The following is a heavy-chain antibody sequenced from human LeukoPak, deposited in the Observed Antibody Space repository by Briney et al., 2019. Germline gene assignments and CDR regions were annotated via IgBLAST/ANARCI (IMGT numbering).Heavy chain of an antibody. Sequence: GGSLRLSCAASGFTFSSYSMNWVRQAPRKGLEWVSSISSSSSYIYYADSVKGRFTISRDNAKNSLYLQMNSLRAEDTAVYYCARDCWDYGSGSYCGIDYWGQGTLVTVSS. CDR3: ARDCWDYGSGSYCGIDY. D-gene: IGHD3-10*01. J-gene: IGHJ4*02. V-gene: IGHV3-21*03. CDR2: ISSSSSYI. CDR1: GFTFSSYS.